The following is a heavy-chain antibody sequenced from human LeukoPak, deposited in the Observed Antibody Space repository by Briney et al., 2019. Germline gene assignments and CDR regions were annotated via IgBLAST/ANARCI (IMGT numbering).Heavy chain of an antibody. CDR2: INPSGGST. D-gene: IGHD6-13*01. J-gene: IGHJ6*02. CDR1: GYTFTSYY. Sequence: ASVKVSCKASGYTFTSYYLHWVRQAPGQGPEWMGIINPSGGSTTYVQKFQGRVTMTRDTSTSTVYMELSSLRSEDTAVYYCARDQGSSSWYYYYGMDVWGQGTTVTVSS. CDR3: ARDQGSSSWYYYYGMDV. V-gene: IGHV1-46*01.